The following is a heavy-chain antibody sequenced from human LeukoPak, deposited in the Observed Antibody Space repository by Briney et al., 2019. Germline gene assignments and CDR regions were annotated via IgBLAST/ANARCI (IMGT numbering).Heavy chain of an antibody. Sequence: GGSLRLSCTASGFTFSSYWMHWVRQAPGKGLVWVSRINSDGGSTSYADSVKGRFTISRDNAKNALYLQMNSLRAEDTAVYYCARRIQGMAPYYFDYWGQGTLVTVSS. V-gene: IGHV3-74*01. CDR3: ARRIQGMAPYYFDY. D-gene: IGHD5-24*01. CDR2: INSDGGST. J-gene: IGHJ4*02. CDR1: GFTFSSYW.